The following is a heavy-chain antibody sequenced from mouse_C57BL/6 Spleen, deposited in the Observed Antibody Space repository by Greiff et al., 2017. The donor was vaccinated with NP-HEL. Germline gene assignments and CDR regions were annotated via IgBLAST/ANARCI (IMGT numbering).Heavy chain of an antibody. V-gene: IGHV5-4*01. CDR2: ISDGGSST. D-gene: IGHD1-1*01. CDR1: GFTFSSYA. J-gene: IGHJ3*01. Sequence: EVQGVESGGGLVKPGGSLKLSCAASGFTFSSYALSWVRQTPEKRLEWVATISDGGSSTYYPDNVKGRFTISRDNAKNNLYLQMSHLKSEDTAMYYCARDGGYYGSSPWFAYWGQGTLVTVSA. CDR3: ARDGGYYGSSPWFAY.